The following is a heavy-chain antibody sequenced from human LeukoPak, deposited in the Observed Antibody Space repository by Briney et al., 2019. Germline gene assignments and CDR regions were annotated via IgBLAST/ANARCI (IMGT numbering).Heavy chain of an antibody. D-gene: IGHD6-6*01. J-gene: IGHJ4*02. CDR3: AATSIAARPHFDY. Sequence: SETLSLTCAVYGGSFSGYYWSWIRQPPGKGLEWIGEINHSGSTNYNPSLKSRVTISVDTSKNQFSLKLSSVTAADTAVYYCAATSIAARPHFDYWDQGTLVTVSS. V-gene: IGHV4-34*01. CDR2: INHSGST. CDR1: GGSFSGYY.